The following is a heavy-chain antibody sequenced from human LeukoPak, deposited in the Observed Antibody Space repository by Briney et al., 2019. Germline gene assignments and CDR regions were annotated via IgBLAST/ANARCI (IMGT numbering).Heavy chain of an antibody. CDR1: GFYFSSYA. V-gene: IGHV3-23*01. CDR3: AKRPSYYDSSGYSL. CDR2: ISGSGGST. J-gene: IGHJ4*02. D-gene: IGHD3-22*01. Sequence: QTGGSLRLSCAASGFYFSSYAMSWVRQAPGKGLEWVSPISGSGGSTYYADSVKGRFTISRDNSKNTLYLQMNSLRAEDTAVYYCAKRPSYYDSSGYSLWGQGTLVTVSS.